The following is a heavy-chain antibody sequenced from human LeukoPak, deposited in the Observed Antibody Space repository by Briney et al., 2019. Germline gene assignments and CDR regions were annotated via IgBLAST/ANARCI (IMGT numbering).Heavy chain of an antibody. CDR2: IYYSGST. CDR1: GGSISSYY. J-gene: IGHJ4*02. D-gene: IGHD1-26*01. Sequence: PSETLSLTCTVSGGSISSYYWSWIRQPPGKGLEWIGCIYYSGSTNYNPSLKSRVTISVDTSKNQFSLKLSSVTAADTAVYYCARSLSGSYYSLGYWGQGTLVTASS. CDR3: ARSLSGSYYSLGY. V-gene: IGHV4-59*01.